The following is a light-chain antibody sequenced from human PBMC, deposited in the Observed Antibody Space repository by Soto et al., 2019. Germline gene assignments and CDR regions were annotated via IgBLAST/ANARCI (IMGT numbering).Light chain of an antibody. Sequence: QSVLTQPPSASGTPGQRVTISCSGSSSNIGSNFVYWYQQLPGTAPKLLIYWNTLRPSGVPDRFSGSKSGTSASLAIRGLRSEDEADYYCAAWDDSLSGYVFGTGTKVTVL. CDR2: WNT. CDR1: SSNIGSNF. J-gene: IGLJ1*01. CDR3: AAWDDSLSGYV. V-gene: IGLV1-47*01.